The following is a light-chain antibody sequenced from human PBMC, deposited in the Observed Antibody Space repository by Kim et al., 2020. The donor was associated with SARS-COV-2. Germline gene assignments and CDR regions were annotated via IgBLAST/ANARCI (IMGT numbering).Light chain of an antibody. CDR1: QSISSY. CDR2: AAS. CDR3: QQNYSPLRT. J-gene: IGKJ1*01. V-gene: IGKV1-39*01. Sequence: ASVGDRVTITCRPSQSISSYLNWYQQKPGKAPNLLIYAASRLQSGVPSRFSGSGSGTDFTLTISSLQPEDFATYYCQQNYSPLRTFGQGTKVEIK.